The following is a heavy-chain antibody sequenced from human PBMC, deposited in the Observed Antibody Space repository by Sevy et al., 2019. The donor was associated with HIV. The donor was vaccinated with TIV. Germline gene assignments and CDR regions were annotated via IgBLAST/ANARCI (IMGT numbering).Heavy chain of an antibody. V-gene: IGHV3-53*01. CDR3: ARGSSGLTLYFDY. J-gene: IGHJ4*02. D-gene: IGHD6-19*01. Sequence: GGSLRLSCAASGFTVSSNYMSWVRQAPGKGLEWVSVIYSGGSTYYADSVKGRFTISRDNSKNTLYLRMNSLRAEDTAVYYCARGSSGLTLYFDYWGQGTLVTVSS. CDR2: IYSGGST. CDR1: GFTVSSNY.